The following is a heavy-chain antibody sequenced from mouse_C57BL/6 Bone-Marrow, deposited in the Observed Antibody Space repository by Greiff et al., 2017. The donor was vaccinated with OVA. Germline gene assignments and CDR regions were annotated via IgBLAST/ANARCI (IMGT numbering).Heavy chain of an antibody. CDR2: IYPGDGDT. J-gene: IGHJ3*01. D-gene: IGHD1-1*01. CDR1: GYAFSSSW. V-gene: IGHV1-82*01. CDR3: ARSRYYYGSPSWFAY. Sequence: VKLVESGPELVKPGASVKISCKASGYAFSSSWMNWVKQRPGKGLEWIGRIYPGDGDTNYNGKFKGKATLTADKSSSTAYMQLSSLTSEDSAVYFCARSRYYYGSPSWFAYWGQGTLVTVSA.